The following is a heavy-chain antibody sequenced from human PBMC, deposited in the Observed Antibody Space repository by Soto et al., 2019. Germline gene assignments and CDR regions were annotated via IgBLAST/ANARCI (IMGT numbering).Heavy chain of an antibody. CDR2: IYYSGST. V-gene: IGHV4-59*01. D-gene: IGHD2-2*01. J-gene: IGHJ5*02. CDR1: GGSISSYY. Sequence: SETLSLTCTVSGGSISSYYWSWIRQPPGKGLEWIGYIYYSGSTNYNPSLKSRVTISVDTSKNQFSLKLSSVTAADTAVYYCARVPAARNLEYGCNWFDPWGRGTLVTVSS. CDR3: ARVPAARNLEYGCNWFDP.